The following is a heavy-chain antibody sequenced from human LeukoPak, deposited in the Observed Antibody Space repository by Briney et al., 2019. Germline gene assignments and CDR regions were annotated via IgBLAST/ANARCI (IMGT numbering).Heavy chain of an antibody. Sequence: ASVKVSCKASGYTFTSYDINWVRQATGQGLEWMGWMNPNSGNTGYAQKFQGRVTITRNTSISTAYMELSSLRSEDTAVYYCATDINDDFWSGYYGFDYWGQGTLVTVSS. D-gene: IGHD3-3*01. CDR2: MNPNSGNT. V-gene: IGHV1-8*03. J-gene: IGHJ4*02. CDR1: GYTFTSYD. CDR3: ATDINDDFWSGYYGFDY.